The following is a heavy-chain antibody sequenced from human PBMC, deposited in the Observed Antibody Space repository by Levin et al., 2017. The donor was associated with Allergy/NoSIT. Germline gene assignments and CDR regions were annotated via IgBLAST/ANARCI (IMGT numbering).Heavy chain of an antibody. CDR3: ARVLRYFDWLQAQVDDYYMDV. Sequence: SQTLSLTCTVSGGSISSYYWSWIRQPPGKGLEWIGYIYYSGSTNYNPSLKSRVTISVDTSKNQFSLKLSSVTAADTAVYYCARVLRYFDWLQAQVDDYYMDVWGKGTTVTVSS. CDR1: GGSISSYY. V-gene: IGHV4-59*01. J-gene: IGHJ6*03. CDR2: IYYSGST. D-gene: IGHD3-9*01.